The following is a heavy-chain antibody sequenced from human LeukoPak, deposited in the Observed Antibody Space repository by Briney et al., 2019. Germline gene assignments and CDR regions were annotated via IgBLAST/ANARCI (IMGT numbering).Heavy chain of an antibody. D-gene: IGHD3-3*01. V-gene: IGHV4-39*01. CDR3: ARLGPDYDFWSGYYLHWFDP. J-gene: IGHJ5*02. CDR2: IYYSGST. Sequence: SETLSLTCTVSGGSISSSSYYWGWIRQPPGKGLEWIGSIYYSGSTYYNPSLKSRVTISVDTSKNQFSLKLSSVTAADTAVYYCARLGPDYDFWSGYYLHWFDPWGQGTLVTVSS. CDR1: GGSISSSSYY.